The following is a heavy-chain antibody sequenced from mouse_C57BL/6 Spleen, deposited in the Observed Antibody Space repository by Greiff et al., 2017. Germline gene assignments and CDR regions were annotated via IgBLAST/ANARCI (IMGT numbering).Heavy chain of an antibody. CDR3: ARYPGYYYGSSYEVYFDY. CDR2: IDPSDSYT. V-gene: IGHV1-50*01. CDR1: GYTFTSYW. D-gene: IGHD1-1*01. Sequence: VQLQQPGAELVKPGASVKLSCKASGYTFTSYWMQWVKQRPGQGLEWIGEIDPSDSYTNYNQKFKGKATLTVDTSSSTAYMQLSSLTSEDSAVYYCARYPGYYYGSSYEVYFDYWGQGTTLTVSS. J-gene: IGHJ2*01.